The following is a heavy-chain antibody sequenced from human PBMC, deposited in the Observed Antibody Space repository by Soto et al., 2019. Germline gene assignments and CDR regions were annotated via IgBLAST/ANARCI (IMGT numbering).Heavy chain of an antibody. CDR3: TTDGYFCGVVVAFHF. J-gene: IGHJ3*01. Sequence: EVQLVESGGGLVKPGGSLRLSCAASGFTFSDAWMNWVRQAPGKGLEWVGRIKSKAGGGAIDYAAPVKGRLTISRDDSKDTLYLQNNSLKTEDRAVYYCTTDGYFCGVVVAFHFWGQGTMITVSS. V-gene: IGHV3-15*07. CDR2: IKSKAGGGAI. CDR1: GFTFSDAW. D-gene: IGHD2-15*01.